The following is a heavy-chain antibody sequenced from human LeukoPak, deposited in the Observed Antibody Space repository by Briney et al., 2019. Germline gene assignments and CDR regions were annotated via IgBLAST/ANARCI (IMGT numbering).Heavy chain of an antibody. D-gene: IGHD5-18*01. Sequence: GGSLRLSCAASGFSYSSYGMHWVRQAPGKGLEWVAFIRYDGSHKKYADSLKGRFTISRDNSKNTLYLQMDSLSAEDTAVYYCVKVDTWGQGTLVTVSS. V-gene: IGHV3-30*02. CDR1: GFSYSSYG. J-gene: IGHJ4*02. CDR2: IRYDGSHK. CDR3: VKVDT.